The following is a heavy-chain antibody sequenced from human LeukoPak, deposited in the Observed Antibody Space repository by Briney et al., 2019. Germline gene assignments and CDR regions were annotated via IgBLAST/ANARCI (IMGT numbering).Heavy chain of an antibody. CDR3: AKRDFYDSSGYSYFYYFDH. CDR1: GFTVSSNY. D-gene: IGHD3-22*01. J-gene: IGHJ4*02. V-gene: IGHV3-53*01. Sequence: GRSLRLSCAASGFTVSSNYMSWVRQAPGKGLEWVSVIYSGGSTYYADSVKGRFTISRDNSKNTLYLQMNSLRAEDTAVYYCAKRDFYDSSGYSYFYYFDHWGQGTLVTVSS. CDR2: IYSGGST.